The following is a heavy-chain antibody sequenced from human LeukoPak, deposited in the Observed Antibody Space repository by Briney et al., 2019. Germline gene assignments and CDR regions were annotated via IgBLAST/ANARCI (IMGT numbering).Heavy chain of an antibody. CDR3: AGLVGRYSSGLYYYYFDY. V-gene: IGHV4-4*02. J-gene: IGHJ4*02. CDR2: MHLSGTT. CDR1: GDSINSLDL. Sequence: SGTLSLTCTVSGDSINSLDLWSWVRQPPGKGLEWIGEMHLSGTTHSNPSVKSRVTISIDKSKNQFFLNLSSVTAADTAVYYCAGLVGRYSSGLYYYYFDYWGQGTLVTVSS. D-gene: IGHD3-22*01.